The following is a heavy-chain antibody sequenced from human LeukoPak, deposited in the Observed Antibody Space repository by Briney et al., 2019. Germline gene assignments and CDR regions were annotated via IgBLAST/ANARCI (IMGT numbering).Heavy chain of an antibody. Sequence: SVKVSCKASVGTFSSYAISWVRQAPGQGREWMGGIIPIFGTANYAQKFQGRVTITTDESTSTAYIELSSLRSEDTAVYYCARVPKVGAILYYYYYMDVWGKGTTVTVSS. CDR1: VGTFSSYA. CDR2: IIPIFGTA. CDR3: ARVPKVGAILYYYYYMDV. J-gene: IGHJ6*03. D-gene: IGHD3-3*01. V-gene: IGHV1-69*05.